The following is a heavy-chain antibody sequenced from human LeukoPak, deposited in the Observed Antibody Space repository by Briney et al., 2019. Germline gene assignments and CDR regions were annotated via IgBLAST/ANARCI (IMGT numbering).Heavy chain of an antibody. D-gene: IGHD3-3*01. Sequence: SETLSLTCTVSGGSISSYYWSWIRQPPGKGLEWIGYIYYSGSTNYNPSLKSRVTISVDTSKNQFSLKLSSVTAADTAVYYCAREGYDSLRGYFDYWGQGTLVTVSS. CDR1: GGSISSYY. J-gene: IGHJ4*02. CDR3: AREGYDSLRGYFDY. CDR2: IYYSGST. V-gene: IGHV4-59*01.